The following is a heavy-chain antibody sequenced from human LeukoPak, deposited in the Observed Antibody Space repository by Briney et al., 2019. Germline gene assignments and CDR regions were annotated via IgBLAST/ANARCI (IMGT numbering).Heavy chain of an antibody. D-gene: IGHD1-26*01. Sequence: PGGSLRPSCAASGFTFSSYAMHWVRQAPGKGLEWVAVISYDGSNKYYADSVKGRFTISRDNSKNTLYLQMNSLRAEDTAVYYCARLGIVGATVWGQGTLVTVSS. CDR3: ARLGIVGATV. CDR1: GFTFSSYA. J-gene: IGHJ4*02. V-gene: IGHV3-30-3*01. CDR2: ISYDGSNK.